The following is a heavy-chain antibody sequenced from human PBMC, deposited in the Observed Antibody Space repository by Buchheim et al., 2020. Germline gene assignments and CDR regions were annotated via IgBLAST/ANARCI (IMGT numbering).Heavy chain of an antibody. CDR1: GGTFSDDA. V-gene: IGHV1-69*06. CDR2: IIPLFGTA. J-gene: IGHJ6*02. CDR3: ARGPSYDFWSGYPHTPRNTRDFYGMDV. D-gene: IGHD3-3*01. Sequence: QVQLVQSGAEVKKPGSSVKVSCKASGGTFSDDAISWVRQAPGQGLEWMGGIIPLFGTANYAQKFQGRVTITADKSTSTAYMELSSLRSEDTAVYYCARGPSYDFWSGYPHTPRNTRDFYGMDVWGQGTT.